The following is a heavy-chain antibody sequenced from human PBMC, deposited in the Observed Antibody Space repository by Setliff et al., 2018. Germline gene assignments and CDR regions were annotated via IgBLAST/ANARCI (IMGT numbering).Heavy chain of an antibody. Sequence: GGSLRLSCAASGFTFSTYGLNWVRQAPGKGLEWISYLNNDGTTIYYADSVRGRFTISRDNARDSLYLQMNSLRAEDTAVYYCVRGTTSSWMLTNWGQGTLVTVSS. CDR2: LNNDGTTI. V-gene: IGHV3-48*04. CDR3: VRGTTSSWMLTN. J-gene: IGHJ4*02. D-gene: IGHD6-13*01. CDR1: GFTFSTYG.